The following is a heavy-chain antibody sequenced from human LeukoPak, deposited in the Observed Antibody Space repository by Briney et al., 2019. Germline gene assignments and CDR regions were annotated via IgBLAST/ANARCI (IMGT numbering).Heavy chain of an antibody. D-gene: IGHD2-15*01. J-gene: IGHJ3*02. Sequence: SGTLSLTCAVSGGSISSSNWWTWVRQPPGKGLEWIGEIYHSGSTNYNPSLKSRVTISVDKSKNQFSLRLSSVTAADTAAYYCARVSPVVLDDGLDIWGQGTMVTVSS. CDR3: ARVSPVVLDDGLDI. CDR1: GGSISSSNW. CDR2: IYHSGST. V-gene: IGHV4-4*02.